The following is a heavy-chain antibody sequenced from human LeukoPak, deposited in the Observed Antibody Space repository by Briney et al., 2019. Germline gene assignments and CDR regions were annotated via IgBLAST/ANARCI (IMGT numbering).Heavy chain of an antibody. CDR1: GFTFSDDW. CDR3: VRDNAYTFDY. Sequence: GGSLRLSCVGSGFTFSDDWMSWVRQATGKGLEWVGRIKNKRDGGTSDYAAPVNGRFSTSRDDSTGTLYLQMNSLRAEDTAIYYCVRDNAYTFDYWGQGTLVTVSS. V-gene: IGHV3-15*01. J-gene: IGHJ4*01. D-gene: IGHD5-24*01. CDR2: IKNKRDGGTS.